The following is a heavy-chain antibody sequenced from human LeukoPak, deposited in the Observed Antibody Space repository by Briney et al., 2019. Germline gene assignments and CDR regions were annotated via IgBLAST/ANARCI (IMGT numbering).Heavy chain of an antibody. CDR1: GGSISSSSYY. CDR3: ARLVGSSWENYYYYYMDV. V-gene: IGHV4-61*01. J-gene: IGHJ6*03. D-gene: IGHD6-13*01. Sequence: SETLSLTCTVSGGSISSSSYYWSWIRQPPGKGLEWIGYIYYSGSTNYNPSLKSRVTISVDTSKNQFSLKLSSVTAADTAVYYCARLVGSSWENYYYYYMDVWGKGTTVTVSS. CDR2: IYYSGST.